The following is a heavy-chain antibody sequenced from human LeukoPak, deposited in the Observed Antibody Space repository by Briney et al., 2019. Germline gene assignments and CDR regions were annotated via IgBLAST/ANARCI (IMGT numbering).Heavy chain of an antibody. V-gene: IGHV3-33*01. D-gene: IGHD5-18*01. CDR3: ARDGFYGYQPHYFDY. Sequence: GGSLRLSCAASGFTFSSYGMHWVRQAPGKGLEWVAVIWYDGSNKYYADSVKGRFTISRDNSKNTLYLQMNSLRAEDTAVYYCARDGFYGYQPHYFDYWGQGTMVTVSS. CDR1: GFTFSSYG. CDR2: IWYDGSNK. J-gene: IGHJ4*02.